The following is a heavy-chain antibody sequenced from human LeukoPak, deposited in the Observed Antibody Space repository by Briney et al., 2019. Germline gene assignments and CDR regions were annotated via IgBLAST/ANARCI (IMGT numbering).Heavy chain of an antibody. Sequence: SETLSLTCAVYGGSFSGYYWSWIRQPPGKGLEWIGEINHSGSTNYNPSLKSRVTISVDTSKNQFSLKLSSVTAADTAVYYCARGVASGSYYNSYWGQGTLVTVSS. V-gene: IGHV4-34*01. J-gene: IGHJ4*02. D-gene: IGHD3-10*01. CDR3: ARGVASGSYYNSY. CDR2: INHSGST. CDR1: GGSFSGYY.